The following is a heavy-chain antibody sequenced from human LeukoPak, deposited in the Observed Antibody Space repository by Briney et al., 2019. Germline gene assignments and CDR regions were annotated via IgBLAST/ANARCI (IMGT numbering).Heavy chain of an antibody. CDR3: AKRHSSGWYVFDS. Sequence: GRSLRLSCAASGFTFDDYAMYWVRQAPGKGLEWVSGISWNSGIIGYADSVKGRFTISRDNSKNTLYLQMNSLRAEDTAVYYCAKRHSSGWYVFDSWGQGTLVTVSS. D-gene: IGHD6-19*01. CDR1: GFTFDDYA. V-gene: IGHV3-9*01. J-gene: IGHJ4*02. CDR2: ISWNSGII.